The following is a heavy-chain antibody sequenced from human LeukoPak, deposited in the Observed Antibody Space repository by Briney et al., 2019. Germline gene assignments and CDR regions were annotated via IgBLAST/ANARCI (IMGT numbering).Heavy chain of an antibody. V-gene: IGHV3-7*05. Sequence: GGSLRLSCAASGFTFSRYWMSWVRQAPGKGLEWLADIKQDGTQKYYVDCVEGRLTISRDNAKNSLYLQVNSLRVDDTAVYYCARDCGSDCSQAFDIWGQGTMVTVSS. CDR2: IKQDGTQK. CDR1: GFTFSRYW. CDR3: ARDCGSDCSQAFDI. D-gene: IGHD2-21*02. J-gene: IGHJ3*02.